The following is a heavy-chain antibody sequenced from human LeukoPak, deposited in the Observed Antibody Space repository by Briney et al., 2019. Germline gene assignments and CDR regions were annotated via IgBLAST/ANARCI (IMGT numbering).Heavy chain of an antibody. J-gene: IGHJ4*02. Sequence: GGSLRLSCAASGFSFSVYSMNWVRQAPGKGLEWVSAISGSGGSTYYADSVKGRFTISRDNSKNTLYLQMNSLRAEDTAVYYCAKTSTVPGAYYDFWSGYFFDYWGQGTLVTVSS. V-gene: IGHV3-23*01. CDR3: AKTSTVPGAYYDFWSGYFFDY. CDR2: ISGSGGST. CDR1: GFSFSVYS. D-gene: IGHD3-3*01.